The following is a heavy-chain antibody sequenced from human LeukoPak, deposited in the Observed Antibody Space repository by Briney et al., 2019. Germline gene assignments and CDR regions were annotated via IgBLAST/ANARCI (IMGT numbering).Heavy chain of an antibody. CDR2: INPSGSST. Sequence: ASVKVSCKASGYSFTSHYMHWVRQAPGQGLEWLGLINPSGSSTLYAQKFQGRVTMTRDMSTTTDYMELSSLKASDTAMYYCARHFRDSSGYIDYWGQGTLVTVSS. D-gene: IGHD3-22*01. V-gene: IGHV1-46*01. CDR1: GYSFTSHY. J-gene: IGHJ4*02. CDR3: ARHFRDSSGYIDY.